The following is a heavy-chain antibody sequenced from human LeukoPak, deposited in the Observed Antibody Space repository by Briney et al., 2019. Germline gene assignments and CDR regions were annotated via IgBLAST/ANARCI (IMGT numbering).Heavy chain of an antibody. J-gene: IGHJ3*02. Sequence: PGRSLRLSCAASGLTFSDYAMHWVRHAPGRGLEGVSGVCWDGGCMGLSESVKDRFTTSRDNAKNTLYLQMYSLRAEDTALDYCAKDRESGDSTFDVFDIWGQGTMVTVSS. CDR3: AKDRESGDSTFDVFDI. V-gene: IGHV3-9*01. CDR2: VCWDGGCM. CDR1: GLTFSDYA. D-gene: IGHD7-27*01.